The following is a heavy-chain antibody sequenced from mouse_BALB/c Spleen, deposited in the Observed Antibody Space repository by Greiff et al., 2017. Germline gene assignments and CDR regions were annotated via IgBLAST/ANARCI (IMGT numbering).Heavy chain of an antibody. CDR3: TRDTTATMDY. J-gene: IGHJ4*01. Sequence: VQLQQPGAELVRPGASVKLSCKASGYTFTSYWINWVKQRPGQGLEWIGNIYPSDSYTNYNQKFKDKATLTVDKSSSTAYMQLSSPTSEDSAVYYCTRDTTATMDYWGQGTSVTVSS. V-gene: IGHV1-69*02. CDR1: GYTFTSYW. D-gene: IGHD1-2*01. CDR2: IYPSDSYT.